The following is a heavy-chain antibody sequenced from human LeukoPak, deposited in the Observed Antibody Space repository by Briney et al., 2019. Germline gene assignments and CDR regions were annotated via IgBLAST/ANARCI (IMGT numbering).Heavy chain of an antibody. CDR1: GFTVSSNY. CDR3: ARDVTSGWYRFDP. Sequence: PGGFLRLSCAASGFTVSSNYMSWVRQAPGKGLEWVSVIYSGGSTYYADSVKGRFTISRDNSKNTLYLQMSSLRAEDTAVYYCARDVTSGWYRFDPWGQGTLVTVSS. J-gene: IGHJ5*02. D-gene: IGHD6-19*01. V-gene: IGHV3-66*02. CDR2: IYSGGST.